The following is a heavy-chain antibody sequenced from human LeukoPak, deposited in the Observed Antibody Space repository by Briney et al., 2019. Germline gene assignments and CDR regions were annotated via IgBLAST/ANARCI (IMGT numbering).Heavy chain of an antibody. J-gene: IGHJ3*02. CDR3: ARLGRSDSSGYSHDAFDI. Sequence: SETLSLTCTVSGGSISSYYWSWIRQPPGKGLKWIGYIYYSGSTNYNPSLKSRVTISVDTSKNQFSLKLSSVTAADTAVYYCARLGRSDSSGYSHDAFDIWGQGTVVTVSS. V-gene: IGHV4-59*08. D-gene: IGHD3-22*01. CDR2: IYYSGST. CDR1: GGSISSYY.